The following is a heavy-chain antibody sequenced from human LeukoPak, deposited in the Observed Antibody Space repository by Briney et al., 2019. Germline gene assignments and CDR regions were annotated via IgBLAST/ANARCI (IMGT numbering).Heavy chain of an antibody. CDR3: AKGYSGYESYYDY. Sequence: GGSLRLPCAASGFTFSRYAMSWVRQAPGKGLEWVSAISGSGGSTYYADSVKGRFTISRDNSKNTQYLQMNSLRAEDTAVYYCAKGYSGYESYYDYWGQGTLVTVSS. CDR2: ISGSGGST. V-gene: IGHV3-23*01. J-gene: IGHJ4*02. D-gene: IGHD5-12*01. CDR1: GFTFSRYA.